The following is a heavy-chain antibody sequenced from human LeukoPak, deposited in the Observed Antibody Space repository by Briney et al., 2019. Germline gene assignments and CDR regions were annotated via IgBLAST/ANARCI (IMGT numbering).Heavy chain of an antibody. V-gene: IGHV1-2*02. J-gene: IGHJ4*02. Sequence: GASVKVSSTASGYTFTSYGISWVRQAPGQGLEWMGWINPNSGGTNYAQKFQGRVTMTRDTSISTAYMELSRLRSDDTAVYYCARASFDYWGQGTLVTVSS. CDR3: ARASFDY. CDR1: GYTFTSYG. CDR2: INPNSGGT.